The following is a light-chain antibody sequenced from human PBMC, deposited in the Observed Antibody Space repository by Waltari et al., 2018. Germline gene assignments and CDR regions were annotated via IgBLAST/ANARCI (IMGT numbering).Light chain of an antibody. J-gene: IGKJ4*01. CDR3: QQVNSFPAT. CDR1: QSISNW. CDR2: GAS. Sequence: DIQMTQPPSPLPSFVGDRLTITCRASQSISNWLAWYHQKPGKAPTLLIYGASDLHSGVPSRFSGSGAGTDFTLTISSLQAEDFATYYCQQVNSFPATFGGGTTVEIK. V-gene: IGKV1-12*01.